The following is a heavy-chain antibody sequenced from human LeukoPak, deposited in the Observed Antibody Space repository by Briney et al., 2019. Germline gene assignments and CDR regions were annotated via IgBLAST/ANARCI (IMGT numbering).Heavy chain of an antibody. CDR1: GFNFSSYA. D-gene: IGHD6-13*01. CDR3: VRGAAAGFDPYYFDY. Sequence: GGSLRLSCVASGFNFSSYALSWVRQAPGKGLEWVSSISSSSRYIYYADSMEGRFTISRDNTKNSLSLQMNSLRAEDTAVYYCVRGAAAGFDPYYFDYWGRGALVTVSS. V-gene: IGHV3-21*01. CDR2: ISSSSRYI. J-gene: IGHJ4*02.